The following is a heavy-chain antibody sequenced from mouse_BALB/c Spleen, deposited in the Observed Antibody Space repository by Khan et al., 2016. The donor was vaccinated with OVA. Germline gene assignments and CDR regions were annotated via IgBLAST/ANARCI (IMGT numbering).Heavy chain of an antibody. Sequence: QLEESGPGLVKPSQSLSLTCTVTGYSITSGYAWNWLRQFPGNKLEWMGYISYSGVTSYTPSLKSRISITRDTPKHQFFLQLNSVTTEDTATYYCARGNYYGYYFDYWGQGTTLTVSS. CDR3: ARGNYYGYYFDY. CDR1: GYSITSGYA. D-gene: IGHD1-1*01. J-gene: IGHJ2*01. CDR2: ISYSGVT. V-gene: IGHV3-2*02.